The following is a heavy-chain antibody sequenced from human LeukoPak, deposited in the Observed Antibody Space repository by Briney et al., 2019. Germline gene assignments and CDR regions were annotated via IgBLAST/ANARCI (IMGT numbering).Heavy chain of an antibody. CDR1: GCIFSSSS. V-gene: IGHV3-23*01. CDR3: AKGSGSDDDACDI. Sequence: GGSLTLSCAASGCIFSSSSMSWVRQAPGKGLEWVSGISGSGGRTNYADSVKGRFTISRDNSKKALYLQMHSVRADDTALYYCAKGSGSDDDACDIGGQGTVVSVSS. D-gene: IGHD1-26*01. CDR2: ISGSGGRT. J-gene: IGHJ3*02.